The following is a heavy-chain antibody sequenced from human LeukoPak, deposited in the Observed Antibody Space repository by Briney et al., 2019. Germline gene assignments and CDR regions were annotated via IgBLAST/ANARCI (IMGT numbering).Heavy chain of an antibody. CDR1: GGSISSYY. CDR2: IYYSGST. Sequence: PSETLSLTCTVSGGSISSYYWSWIRQPPGKGLEWIGYIYYSGSTNYNPSLKSRVTISVDTSKNQFSLKLSSVTAADTAVYYCARVLGAYYYDSSGYYDYYYYGMDVWGQGTTVTVS. CDR3: ARVLGAYYYDSSGYYDYYYYGMDV. J-gene: IGHJ6*02. V-gene: IGHV4-59*01. D-gene: IGHD3-22*01.